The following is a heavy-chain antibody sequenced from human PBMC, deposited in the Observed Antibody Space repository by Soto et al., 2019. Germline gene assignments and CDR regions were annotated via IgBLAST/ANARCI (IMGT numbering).Heavy chain of an antibody. J-gene: IGHJ6*02. CDR2: IYHSGST. CDR1: GGSISSSNW. V-gene: IGHV4-4*02. Sequence: SETLSLTCAVSGGSISSSNWWSWVRQPPGKGLEWIGEIYHSGSTNYNPSLKSRVTISVDKSKNQFSLKLSSVTAADTAVYYCARDSFSDIRVVPAAMGMDVWGQGTTVTVSS. CDR3: ARDSFSDIRVVPAAMGMDV. D-gene: IGHD2-2*01.